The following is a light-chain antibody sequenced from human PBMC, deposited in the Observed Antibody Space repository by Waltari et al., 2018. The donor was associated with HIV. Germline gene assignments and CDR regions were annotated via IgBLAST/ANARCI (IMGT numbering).Light chain of an antibody. Sequence: QSVLPQPPSASGTPGQRVTFSCSARSSNIGSTLVDWYHKLPGTAPRLLIYNNNQRPSGVPDRFSGSKSGTSASLAISGLQSEDEADYYCAAWDDSLNGHVLFGGGTKLTVL. CDR1: SSNIGSTL. CDR2: NNN. CDR3: AAWDDSLNGHVL. V-gene: IGLV1-44*01. J-gene: IGLJ2*01.